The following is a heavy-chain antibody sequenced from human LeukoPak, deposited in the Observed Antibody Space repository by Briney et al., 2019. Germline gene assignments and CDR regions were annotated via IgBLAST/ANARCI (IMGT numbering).Heavy chain of an antibody. J-gene: IGHJ4*02. CDR1: RFTFSTYT. D-gene: IGHD4-17*01. Sequence: GGSLRLSCAASRFTFSTYTMDWVRQAPGKGLEWVSSISSSSSYIYYADSVKGRFTISRDNAKNSLYLQMNTLRAEDTAVYYCARDRTTVTTFDYWGQGTLVTVSS. CDR3: ARDRTTVTTFDY. CDR2: ISSSSSYI. V-gene: IGHV3-21*01.